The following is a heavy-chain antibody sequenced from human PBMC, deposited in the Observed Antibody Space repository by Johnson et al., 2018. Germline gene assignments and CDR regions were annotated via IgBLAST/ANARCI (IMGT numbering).Heavy chain of an antibody. Sequence: VQLVESGGGVVQPGRSLRLSCAASGFTFSSYGMHWVRQAPGKGLEWVALISYDGSNKYDADAVKGRFTISIDNSKNSLYLQMNSLRTEDTALYYCAGEAAAATIYYYMDVWGKGTTVTVSS. J-gene: IGHJ6*03. CDR3: AGEAAAATIYYYMDV. CDR2: ISYDGSNK. D-gene: IGHD2-2*01. CDR1: GFTFSSYG. V-gene: IGHV3-30*03.